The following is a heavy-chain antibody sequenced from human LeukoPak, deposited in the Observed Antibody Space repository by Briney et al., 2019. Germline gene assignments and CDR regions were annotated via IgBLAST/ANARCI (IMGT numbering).Heavy chain of an antibody. Sequence: GGSLRLSCAASGFTFRDYGIHWIRQAPGKGLEWVAFIRNDGSNEYYPDSVKVRFIISRDNSRNTLYLQMNSLRDEDTAVYYCAKGGSASHNWFDPWGQGTLVTVSS. V-gene: IGHV3-30*02. CDR3: AKGGSASHNWFDP. CDR1: GFTFRDYG. J-gene: IGHJ5*02. CDR2: IRNDGSNE. D-gene: IGHD2-15*01.